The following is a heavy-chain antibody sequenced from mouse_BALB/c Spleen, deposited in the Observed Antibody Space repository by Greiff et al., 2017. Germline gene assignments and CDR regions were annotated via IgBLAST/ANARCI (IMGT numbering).Heavy chain of an antibody. CDR3: ARGDYDEAWFAY. D-gene: IGHD2-4*01. J-gene: IGHJ3*01. CDR2: IDPANGNT. Sequence: VQLQQSGAELVKPGASVKLSCTASGFNIKDTYMHWVKQRPEQGLEWIGRIDPANGNTKYDPKFQGKATITADTSSNTAYLQLSSLTSEDTAVYYCARGDYDEAWFAYWGQGTRVTVSA. V-gene: IGHV14-3*02. CDR1: GFNIKDTY.